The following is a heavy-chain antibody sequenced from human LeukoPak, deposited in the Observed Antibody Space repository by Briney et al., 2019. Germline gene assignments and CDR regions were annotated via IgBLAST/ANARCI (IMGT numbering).Heavy chain of an antibody. CDR2: INHSGST. Sequence: SETLSLTCAVYGGSFSGYYWSWIRQPPVKGLEWIREINHSGSTNYNPSLKSRVTISVDTSKNQFSLKLSSVTAADTAVYYCATSSIVVVTKGWFDPWGQGTLVTVSS. CDR1: GGSFSGYY. V-gene: IGHV4-34*01. J-gene: IGHJ5*02. CDR3: ATSSIVVVTKGWFDP. D-gene: IGHD3-22*01.